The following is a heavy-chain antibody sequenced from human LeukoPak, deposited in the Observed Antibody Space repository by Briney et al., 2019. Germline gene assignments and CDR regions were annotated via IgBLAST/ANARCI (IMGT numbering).Heavy chain of an antibody. J-gene: IGHJ5*02. CDR3: AKDGGLNFNEGFGP. Sequence: PGGSLRLSCAASGFSFGDYDMHWVRQAPGKGLEWVSSISLTSTYIYYADSVKGRFTISRDNARNSLYLQMNSLRPEDTAVYYCAKDGGLNFNEGFGPWGQGTLVTVSS. CDR1: GFSFGDYD. D-gene: IGHD1-1*01. CDR2: ISLTSTYI. V-gene: IGHV3-21*01.